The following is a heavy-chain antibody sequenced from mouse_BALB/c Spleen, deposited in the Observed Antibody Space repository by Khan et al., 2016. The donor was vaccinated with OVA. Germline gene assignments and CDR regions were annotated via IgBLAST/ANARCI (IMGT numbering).Heavy chain of an antibody. Sequence: QVQLKQSGPGLVAPSQSLSITCTVSGFSLSRYNIHWVRQPPGKGLEWLGMIWGGGGTDYNSPLKSRLNISKDNSKSHVFLKMNSLQTDDTAMYYCARAYYRYDGYYAMDYWGQGISVTVSS. D-gene: IGHD2-14*01. CDR2: IWGGGGT. CDR3: ARAYYRYDGYYAMDY. V-gene: IGHV2-6-4*01. J-gene: IGHJ4*01. CDR1: GFSLSRYN.